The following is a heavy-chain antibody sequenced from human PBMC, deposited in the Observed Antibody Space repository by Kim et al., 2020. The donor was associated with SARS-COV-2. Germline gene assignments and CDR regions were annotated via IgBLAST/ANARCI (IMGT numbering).Heavy chain of an antibody. CDR3: ARVEGVYYYYGMDV. D-gene: IGHD3-16*01. Sequence: AQKLQGRVTMTTDTSTSTAYMELRSLGSDDTAVYYCARVEGVYYYYGMDVWGQGTTVTVSS. J-gene: IGHJ6*02. V-gene: IGHV1-18*01.